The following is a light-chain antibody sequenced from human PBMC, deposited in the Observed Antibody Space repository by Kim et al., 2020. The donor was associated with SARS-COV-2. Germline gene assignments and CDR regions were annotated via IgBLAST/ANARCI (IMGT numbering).Light chain of an antibody. Sequence: SSELTQPPSVSVSPGQTASITCSGEKLGDMYTCWYQQKAGQSPVLVIYQDTKRPPGIPGRFSGSSSGNTATLTISGTQTLDEADYYCQAWDSSTGVVFGGGTKVTVL. CDR3: QAWDSSTGVV. CDR1: KLGDMY. V-gene: IGLV3-1*01. J-gene: IGLJ2*01. CDR2: QDT.